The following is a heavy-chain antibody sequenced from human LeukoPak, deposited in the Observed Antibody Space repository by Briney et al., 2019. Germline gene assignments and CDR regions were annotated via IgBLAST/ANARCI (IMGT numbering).Heavy chain of an antibody. D-gene: IGHD3-10*01. CDR3: ARASDSGSYSYFDY. CDR2: IIPIFGTA. J-gene: IGHJ4*02. CDR1: GYTFTSYG. V-gene: IGHV1-69*13. Sequence: SVKVSCKASGYTFTSYGISWVRQAPGQGLEWMGGIIPIFGTANYAQKFQGRVTITADESTSTAYMELSSLRSEDTAVYYCARASDSGSYSYFDYWGQGTLVTVSS.